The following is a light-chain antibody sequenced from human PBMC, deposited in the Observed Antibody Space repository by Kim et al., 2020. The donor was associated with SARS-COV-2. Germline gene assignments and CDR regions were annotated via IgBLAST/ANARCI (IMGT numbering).Light chain of an antibody. J-gene: IGLJ3*02. CDR3: GTWDTSLSAWV. CDR2: DNN. Sequence: SVLTQPPSVSAAPGQKVTISCSGSSSNVGNNYVSWYQQVPGTAPKLLIYDNNKRPSGIADRFSGSKSGASGTLGITGLQTGDEADYYCGTWDTSLSAWVFGGGTKLTVL. V-gene: IGLV1-51*01. CDR1: SSNVGNNY.